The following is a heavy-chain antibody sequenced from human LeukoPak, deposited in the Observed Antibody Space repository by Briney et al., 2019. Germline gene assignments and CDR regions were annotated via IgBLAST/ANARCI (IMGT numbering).Heavy chain of an antibody. CDR1: GGSISSYY. V-gene: IGHV4-59*01. CDR3: ARERILGYCSGGSCYGSFAFDI. D-gene: IGHD2-15*01. J-gene: IGHJ3*02. CDR2: IYYSGST. Sequence: PSETLSLTCTVSGGSISSYYWSWIRQPPGKGLEWIGYIYYSGSTNYNPSLKSRVTISVDTSKNQFSLKLSSVTAADTAVYYCARERILGYCSGGSCYGSFAFDIWGQGTMVTVSS.